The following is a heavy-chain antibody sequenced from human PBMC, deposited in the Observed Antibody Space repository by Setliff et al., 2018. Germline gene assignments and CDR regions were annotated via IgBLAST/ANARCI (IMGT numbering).Heavy chain of an antibody. CDR2: IFYSGRT. Sequence: SETLSLTCTVSGASITNINYYCGLIRQLPGKGLEWIGSIFYSGRTFYNPSLKSRVTISVDTSKNQFSLTLSSVTAADTAVYYCARLPNYVWGSPVDYWGQGTLVTVSS. CDR3: ARLPNYVWGSPVDY. CDR1: GASITNINYY. J-gene: IGHJ4*02. V-gene: IGHV4-39*01. D-gene: IGHD3-16*01.